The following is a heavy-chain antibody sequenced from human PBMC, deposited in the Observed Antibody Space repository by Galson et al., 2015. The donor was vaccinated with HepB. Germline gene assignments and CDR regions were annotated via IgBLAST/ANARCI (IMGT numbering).Heavy chain of an antibody. V-gene: IGHV3-23*01. D-gene: IGHD3-9*01. CDR2: ISDSGDNT. Sequence: SLRLSCAASGFTFSNYAMSWVRQAPGKGLEWVSAISDSGDNTYYADSVKGRFTIYRDNAKNTLYLQMNSLRAEDTAVYYCAKDLRTYYDILTGPDYWGQGTLVTVSS. J-gene: IGHJ4*02. CDR1: GFTFSNYA. CDR3: AKDLRTYYDILTGPDY.